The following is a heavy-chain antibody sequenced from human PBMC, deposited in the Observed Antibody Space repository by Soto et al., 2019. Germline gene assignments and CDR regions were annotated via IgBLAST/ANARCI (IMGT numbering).Heavy chain of an antibody. J-gene: IGHJ6*02. D-gene: IGHD5-18*01. CDR1: GGSISSGDYY. CDR3: ARDFVDTAMVTGNYGMDV. CDR2: IYYSGST. Sequence: SETLSLTCTVSGGSISSGDYYWSWIRQPPGKGLEWIGYIYYSGSTYYNPSLKSRVTISVDTSKNQFSLKLSSVTAADTAVYYCARDFVDTAMVTGNYGMDVWGQGTTGTV. V-gene: IGHV4-30-4*01.